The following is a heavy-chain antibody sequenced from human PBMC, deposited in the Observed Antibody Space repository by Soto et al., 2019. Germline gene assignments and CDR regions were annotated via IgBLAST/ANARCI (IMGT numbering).Heavy chain of an antibody. D-gene: IGHD3-9*01. V-gene: IGHV3-73*01. CDR3: SRHAYYDILTGHYIPYYDYIMDV. Sequence: GGSLRLSCAASGFTFSGSALHWVRQASGKGLEWVGRIRSKANTYATEYAASVKGRFTISRDDSKSTAYLQMNSLKTEDSAIYYCSRHAYYDILTGHYIPYYDYIMDVWGQGTTVTVSS. CDR2: IRSKANTYAT. J-gene: IGHJ6*02. CDR1: GFTFSGSA.